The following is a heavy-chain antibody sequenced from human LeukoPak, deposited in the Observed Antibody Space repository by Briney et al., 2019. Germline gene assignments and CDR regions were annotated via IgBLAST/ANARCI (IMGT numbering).Heavy chain of an antibody. CDR2: IYHSGST. CDR3: ARTTRYFDWSVDY. V-gene: IGHV4-39*07. Sequence: SETLSLTCTVSGGSISSSSYYWGWIRQPPGKGLEWIGSIYHSGSTYYNPSLKSRVTISVDTSKNQFSLKLSSVTAADTAVYYCARTTRYFDWSVDYWGQGTLVTVSS. J-gene: IGHJ4*02. D-gene: IGHD3-9*01. CDR1: GGSISSSSYY.